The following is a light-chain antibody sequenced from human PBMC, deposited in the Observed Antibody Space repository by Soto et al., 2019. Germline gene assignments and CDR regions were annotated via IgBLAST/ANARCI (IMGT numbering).Light chain of an antibody. CDR2: GSS. Sequence: EIVLTQSPGILSLSPGERATLSCRASQTVSGNYLAWYQQKPGQSPRLLIYGSSDRATGIPDRFSGSGSGPDFTFTINRVEPEDFAVYYCQQYGSSPPYTFGQGTTLEI. V-gene: IGKV3-20*01. CDR1: QTVSGNY. J-gene: IGKJ2*01. CDR3: QQYGSSPPYT.